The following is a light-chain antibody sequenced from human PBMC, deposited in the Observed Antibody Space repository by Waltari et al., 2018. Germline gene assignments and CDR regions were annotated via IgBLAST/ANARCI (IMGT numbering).Light chain of an antibody. V-gene: IGKV1-39*01. CDR2: ADS. Sequence: DIQMTQSPSSLSASVGDRVTITCRASQRISSYLNWYHQKPGKAPKLLISADSSLQGGVPSRFSGTGSGTDFSLTISSLQPEDFATYYCQQSYSIPYTFGQGTKLEIK. J-gene: IGKJ2*01. CDR3: QQSYSIPYT. CDR1: QRISSY.